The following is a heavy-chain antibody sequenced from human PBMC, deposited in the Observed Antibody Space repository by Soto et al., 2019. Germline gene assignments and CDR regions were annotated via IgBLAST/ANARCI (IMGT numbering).Heavy chain of an antibody. J-gene: IGHJ3*02. V-gene: IGHV3-7*01. Sequence: GGSLRLSCAGSGFTFSSHWMSWVRQAPGKGLEWVANISPDGSAMSYVDSVQDRFTITRDNAKNSLFLQMNSLRAEDTAVYYCARDSGDPDAFDIWGQGTMVTVSS. CDR1: GFTFSSHW. D-gene: IGHD2-21*02. CDR2: ISPDGSAM. CDR3: ARDSGDPDAFDI.